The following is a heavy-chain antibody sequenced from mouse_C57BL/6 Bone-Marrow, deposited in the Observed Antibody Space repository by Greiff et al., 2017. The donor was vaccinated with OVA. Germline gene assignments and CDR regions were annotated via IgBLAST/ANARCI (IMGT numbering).Heavy chain of an antibody. V-gene: IGHV3-1*01. CDR3: ARGLLRYFDY. CDR2: ISYSGST. J-gene: IGHJ2*01. Sequence: VQLKESGPGMVKPSQSLSLTCTVTGYSITSGYDWHWIRHFPGNKLEWMGYISYSGSTNYNPSLKSRISITHDTSKNHFFLKLNSVTTEDTATYYCARGLLRYFDYWGQGTTLTVSS. CDR1: GYSITSGYD. D-gene: IGHD1-1*01.